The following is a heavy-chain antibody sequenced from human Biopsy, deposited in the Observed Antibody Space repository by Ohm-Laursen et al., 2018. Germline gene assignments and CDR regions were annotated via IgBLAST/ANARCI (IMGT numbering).Heavy chain of an antibody. D-gene: IGHD3-22*01. V-gene: IGHV4-4*07. CDR3: ASVVLGPTNDAFDL. Sequence: TLSLTCSVSGGLNSNYYWSWVRQSAGKGLEWIGRIYPGGSTNYNPSLKGRVTMSVDTSKKQLSLRLRSVTAADTAMYYCASVVLGPTNDAFDLWGQGTMVVVSS. CDR1: GGLNSNYY. J-gene: IGHJ3*01. CDR2: IYPGGST.